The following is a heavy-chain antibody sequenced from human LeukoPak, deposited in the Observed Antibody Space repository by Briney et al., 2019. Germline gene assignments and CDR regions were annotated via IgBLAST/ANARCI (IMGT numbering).Heavy chain of an antibody. J-gene: IGHJ6*02. CDR3: ARDLVYDFWSGFYGMDV. CDR1: GGSTSSGGYY. V-gene: IGHV4-31*03. D-gene: IGHD3-3*01. CDR2: IYYSGST. Sequence: SETLSLTCTVSGGSTSSGGYYWSWIRQHPGKGLEWIGYIYYSGSTYYNPSLKSRVTISVDTSKNQFSLKLSSVTAADTAVYYCARDLVYDFWSGFYGMDVWGQGTTVTVSS.